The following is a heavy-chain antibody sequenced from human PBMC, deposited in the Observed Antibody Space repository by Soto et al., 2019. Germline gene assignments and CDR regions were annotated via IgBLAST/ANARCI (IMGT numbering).Heavy chain of an antibody. CDR2: ISYDGSNK. V-gene: IGHV3-30*18. CDR1: GFTFSSYG. Sequence: GGSLRLSSAASGFTFSSYGMHWVRQAPGKGLEWVAVISYDGSNKYYADSVKGRFTISRDNSKNTLYLQMNSLRAEDTAVYYCAKNVVRGAMGPYYYYGMDVWGQGTTVTVSS. J-gene: IGHJ6*02. D-gene: IGHD3-10*01. CDR3: AKNVVRGAMGPYYYYGMDV.